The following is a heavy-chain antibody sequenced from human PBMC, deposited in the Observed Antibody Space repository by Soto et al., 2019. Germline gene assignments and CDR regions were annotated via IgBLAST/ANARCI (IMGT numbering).Heavy chain of an antibody. D-gene: IGHD1-26*01. J-gene: IGHJ4*02. CDR1: GFSLTSYVLS. Sequence: SGPTLVNPTQTLTLTFTFSGFSLTSYVLSVTWFRHPPGKALEWLTLIDWDEDKFYNTSLRTRLTISKDSSENQVVLELTNMDPVDTGTYYCARGRYTGRQYYFDHWGQGSLVTVSS. V-gene: IGHV2-70*01. CDR3: ARGRYTGRQYYFDH. CDR2: IDWDEDK.